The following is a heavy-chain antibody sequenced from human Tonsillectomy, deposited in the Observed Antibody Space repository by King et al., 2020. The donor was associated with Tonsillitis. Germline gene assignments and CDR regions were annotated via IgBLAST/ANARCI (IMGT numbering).Heavy chain of an antibody. CDR3: AALRGYGILTGYYSVDY. J-gene: IGHJ4*02. D-gene: IGHD3-9*01. Sequence: VQLVESGGGVVQPGRSLRLSCAASGFTFRSYAMHWVRQAPGKGLEWVAVISYDGSNKYYADSVKGRFTISRDNSKNTLDLQMNSLRAEDTAVYYCAALRGYGILTGYYSVDYWGQGTLVTVSS. CDR1: GFTFRSYA. V-gene: IGHV3-30*04. CDR2: ISYDGSNK.